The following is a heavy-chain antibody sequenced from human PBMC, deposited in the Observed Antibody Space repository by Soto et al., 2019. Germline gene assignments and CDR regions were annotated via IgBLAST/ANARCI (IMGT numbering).Heavy chain of an antibody. Sequence: QQTPGQGLEWMGGIVPMFGTPTYAEKFKGRLAISATRSTSTAYREVTSLRSEDTAVDYCARNGTYDSSLSQYTGMDVWGQGTTVTVS. J-gene: IGHJ6*02. CDR3: ARNGTYDSSLSQYTGMDV. CDR2: IVPMFGTP. D-gene: IGHD3-22*01. V-gene: IGHV1-69*06.